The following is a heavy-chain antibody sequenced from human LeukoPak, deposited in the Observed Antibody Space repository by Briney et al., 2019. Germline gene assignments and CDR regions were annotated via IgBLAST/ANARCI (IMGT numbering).Heavy chain of an antibody. V-gene: IGHV4-39*01. CDR1: GGSISSSSYY. D-gene: IGHD6-19*01. CDR3: ASSYSSGWHSFGWFDP. J-gene: IGHJ5*02. CDR2: IYYSGST. Sequence: SETLSLTCTVSGGSISSSSYYWGWIRQPPGKGLEWIGSIYYSGSTYYNPSLKSRVTISVDTSKNQFSLKLSSVTAADTAVYYCASSYSSGWHSFGWFDPWGQGTLVTVSS.